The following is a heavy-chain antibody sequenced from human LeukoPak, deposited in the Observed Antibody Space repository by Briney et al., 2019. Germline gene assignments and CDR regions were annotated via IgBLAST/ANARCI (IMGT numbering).Heavy chain of an antibody. J-gene: IGHJ6*03. CDR2: IYYSGST. Sequence: SETLSLTCTVSGGSISSYYWSWIRQPPGKGLEWIGYIYYSGSTNYNPSLKSRVTISVDTSKNQFSLKLSSVTAAGTAVYYCTVGAPPGYMDVWGKGTTVTVSS. CDR3: TVGAPPGYMDV. D-gene: IGHD1-26*01. CDR1: GGSISSYY. V-gene: IGHV4-59*01.